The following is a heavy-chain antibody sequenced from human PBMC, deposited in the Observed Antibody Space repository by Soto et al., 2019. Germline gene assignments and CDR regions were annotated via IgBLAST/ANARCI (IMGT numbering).Heavy chain of an antibody. D-gene: IGHD2-15*01. CDR3: AKDSGNQAYYYGMDV. J-gene: IGHJ6*02. V-gene: IGHV3-23*01. CDR2: ISGSGGST. CDR1: GFPLGGHA. Sequence: GSLRPSWSGLGFPLGGHAESWGPQASGKGLEWVSAISGSGGSTYYADSVKGRFTISRDNSKNTLYLQMNSLRAEDTAVYYCAKDSGNQAYYYGMDVWGQGTTVTVSS.